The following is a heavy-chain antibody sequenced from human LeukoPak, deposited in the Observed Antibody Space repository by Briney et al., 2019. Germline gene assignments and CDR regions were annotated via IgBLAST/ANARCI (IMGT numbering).Heavy chain of an antibody. Sequence: GGSLRLSCAASGFTFSSYWMSWVRQAPGKGLEWVANIKRDGSEKYYVDSVKGRFTISRDNAKNSLYLQMNSLRAEDTAVYYCARDASGWYDYYYYMDVWGKGTTVTISS. CDR2: IKRDGSEK. CDR1: GFTFSSYW. D-gene: IGHD6-19*01. V-gene: IGHV3-7*01. CDR3: ARDASGWYDYYYYMDV. J-gene: IGHJ6*03.